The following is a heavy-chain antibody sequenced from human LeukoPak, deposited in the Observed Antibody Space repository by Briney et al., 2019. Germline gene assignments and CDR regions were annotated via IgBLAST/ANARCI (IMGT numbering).Heavy chain of an antibody. V-gene: IGHV1-2*02. J-gene: IGHJ4*02. CDR2: INPNSGGT. Sequence: GASVKVSCKASGYTFTSYGISWVRQAPGQGLEWMGWINPNSGGTNYVQKFQGRVTMTRDTSISTAYMDLSRLRSDDTAVYYCARADGSAWPTGEFDYWGQGTLVTVSS. CDR3: ARADGSAWPTGEFDY. D-gene: IGHD6-19*01. CDR1: GYTFTSYG.